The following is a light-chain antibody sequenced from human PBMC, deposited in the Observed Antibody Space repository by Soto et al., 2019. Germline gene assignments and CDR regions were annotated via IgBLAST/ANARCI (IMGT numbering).Light chain of an antibody. Sequence: QSVLTQPASVSGSPGQSITISCTGTSSDVGGYNYVSWYQQYPGKAPKLMIYEVSNRPSGVSNRFSGSKSGNTASLTISGLQAEDDSDYYCSSYTSSSTLWVFGGGTKLTVL. CDR2: EVS. CDR3: SSYTSSSTLWV. V-gene: IGLV2-14*01. CDR1: SSDVGGYNY. J-gene: IGLJ3*02.